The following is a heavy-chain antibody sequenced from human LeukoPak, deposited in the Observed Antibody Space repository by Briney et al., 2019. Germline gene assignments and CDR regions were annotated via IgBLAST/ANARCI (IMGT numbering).Heavy chain of an antibody. V-gene: IGHV4-38-2*01. CDR2: IYHSGST. Sequence: SETLSLTCAVSGYSISSGYYWGWIRQPPGKGLEWIGSIYHSGSTYYNPSLKSRVTISVDTSKNQFSLKLSSVTAADTAVYYCARRVTIFGVVNFDYWGQGTLATVSS. D-gene: IGHD3-3*01. CDR3: ARRVTIFGVVNFDY. J-gene: IGHJ4*02. CDR1: GYSISSGYY.